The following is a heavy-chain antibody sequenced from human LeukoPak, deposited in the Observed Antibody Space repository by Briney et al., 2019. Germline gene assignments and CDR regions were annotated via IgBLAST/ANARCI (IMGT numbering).Heavy chain of an antibody. CDR1: GGFISPYY. V-gene: IGHV4-4*07. D-gene: IGHD5-18*01. Sequence: SQTLSLTCTVSGGFISPYYWTWIRQSAGKGLGFIGRIHSGRTPNSNPSLASRATFSVATSKTQSFLRLSSLTAAATPFNSFARDSPHGYTLGHRYFFKDVWGKGKPVTVS. CDR2: IHSGRTP. CDR3: ARDSPHGYTLGHRYFFKDV. J-gene: IGHJ6*03.